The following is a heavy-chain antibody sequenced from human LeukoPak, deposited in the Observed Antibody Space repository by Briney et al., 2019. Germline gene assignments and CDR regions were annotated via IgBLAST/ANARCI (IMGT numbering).Heavy chain of an antibody. Sequence: GGSLRLSCAASGFTFISYAMSWVRQAPGKGLEWVSSISGSGGRTSYADSVQGRFTISRDNSKNTLYLELNSLRAEDAAVYFCAMAVIGSGWTLDYWGQGTLVTVSS. J-gene: IGHJ4*02. CDR3: AMAVIGSGWTLDY. D-gene: IGHD6-19*01. CDR2: ISGSGGRT. CDR1: GFTFISYA. V-gene: IGHV3-23*01.